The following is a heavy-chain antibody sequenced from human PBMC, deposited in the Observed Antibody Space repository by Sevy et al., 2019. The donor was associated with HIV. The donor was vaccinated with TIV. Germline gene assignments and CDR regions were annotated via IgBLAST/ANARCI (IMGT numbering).Heavy chain of an antibody. D-gene: IGHD2-2*01. CDR1: GYSFIHYQ. V-gene: IGHV5-51*01. CDR2: IYPGDSDI. CDR3: ARLNNALDY. J-gene: IGHJ4*02. Sequence: GESLKISCGGSGYSFIHYQIAWVRQMPGKGLEWMGTIYPGDSDIRYSPPFQGQVTISADKSISTAYLQWNSLKASDTAMYYCARLNNALDYWGQGTLVTVSS.